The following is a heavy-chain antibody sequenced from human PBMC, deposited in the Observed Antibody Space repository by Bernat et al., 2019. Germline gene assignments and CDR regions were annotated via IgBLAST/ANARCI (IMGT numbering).Heavy chain of an antibody. J-gene: IGHJ4*02. CDR2: ISSSGSAI. CDR3: AREGSFDDFDY. V-gene: IGHV3-48*03. Sequence: EVQLVESGGGLVQPGGSLRLSCTASGFTLSIYEMHWVRQAPGKGLEWISYISSSGSAIYYADSVKGRFTISRDNAKNSLYLQMNNLRAEDTAVYYCAREGSFDDFDYWGQGTLVTVSS. CDR1: GFTLSIYE. D-gene: IGHD2-15*01.